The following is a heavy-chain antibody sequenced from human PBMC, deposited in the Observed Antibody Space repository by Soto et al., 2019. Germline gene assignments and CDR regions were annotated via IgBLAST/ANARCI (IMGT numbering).Heavy chain of an antibody. CDR1: GYTFPSYY. D-gene: IGHD1-26*01. CDR3: ARGRGGVKGPTNQEAFHI. Sequence: QVRLVQSGAEVKKPGASVKVSCKASGYTFPSYYIHWVRQAPGQGLVWMGIINPSAATTSYALKFQGRVTLTRDTSTYTAYMELNGEGSDDSAVYHCARGRGGVKGPTNQEAFHIWGQGTMVTVSS. V-gene: IGHV1-46*01. CDR2: INPSAATT. J-gene: IGHJ3*02.